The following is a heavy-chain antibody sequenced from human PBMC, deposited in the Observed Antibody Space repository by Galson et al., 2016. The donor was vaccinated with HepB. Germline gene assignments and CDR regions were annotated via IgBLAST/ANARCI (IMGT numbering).Heavy chain of an antibody. CDR1: GFAFSTYA. J-gene: IGHJ5*01. CDR2: ISADGSTT. D-gene: IGHD2-21*02. V-gene: IGHV3-30*04. Sequence: SLRLSCAASGFAFSTYAMSWVRRAPGKGLEWVAVISADGSTTYYADSVKGRFTISRDTSKSTLYLQMNSLRAADTAVYYCAREGCAGDCPKWFDPWGQGTLVTVSS. CDR3: AREGCAGDCPKWFDP.